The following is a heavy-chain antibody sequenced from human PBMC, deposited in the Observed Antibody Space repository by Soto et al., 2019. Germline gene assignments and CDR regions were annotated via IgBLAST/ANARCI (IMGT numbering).Heavy chain of an antibody. J-gene: IGHJ5*02. CDR1: GGSISTSRSY. D-gene: IGHD2-21*01. Sequence: QLQLLESGPGLVKASETLSLTCNVSGGSISTSRSYWAWIRQPPGKGLEWLANIFYSGRTYYNPSLACRVTVSVDTSKNEFSLKLRSVTAADTAVYYCARQPTTGDTDLWFDPWGQGTLVTVSS. CDR3: ARQPTTGDTDLWFDP. V-gene: IGHV4-39*01. CDR2: IFYSGRT.